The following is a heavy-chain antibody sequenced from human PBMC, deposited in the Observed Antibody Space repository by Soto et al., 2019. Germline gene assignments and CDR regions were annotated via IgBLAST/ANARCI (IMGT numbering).Heavy chain of an antibody. D-gene: IGHD6-6*01. Sequence: SETLSLTCTVSCGSISSYYWSWIRQPPGKGLEWIGYIYYSGSTNYNPSLKSRVTISVDTSKNQFSLKLSSVTAADTAVYYCARESSGGYNWFDPWGQGTLVTVSS. CDR2: IYYSGST. CDR3: ARESSGGYNWFDP. CDR1: CGSISSYY. V-gene: IGHV4-59*01. J-gene: IGHJ5*02.